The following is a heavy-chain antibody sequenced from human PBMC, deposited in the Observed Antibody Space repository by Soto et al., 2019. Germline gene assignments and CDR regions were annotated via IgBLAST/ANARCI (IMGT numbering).Heavy chain of an antibody. D-gene: IGHD3-22*01. V-gene: IGHV3-48*02. CDR1: GFTFSSFH. J-gene: IGHJ6*02. CDR2: ITSSSDTI. Sequence: GGSLRLSCAASGFTFSSFHMNWVRQAPGRGLEWVAYITSSSDTIYYSDSVKDRFTISRDNGKNSLFLQMNSLRDEDTAVYYCARVVVVIPPGYYYAMDVWGQGTTVTVSS. CDR3: ARVVVVIPPGYYYAMDV.